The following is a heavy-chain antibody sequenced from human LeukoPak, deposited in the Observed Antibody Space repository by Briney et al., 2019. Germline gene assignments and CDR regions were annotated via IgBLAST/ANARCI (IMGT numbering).Heavy chain of an antibody. V-gene: IGHV4-34*01. CDR3: ARGLRALYGLGSYYIAADAFDI. J-gene: IGHJ3*02. Sequence: SETLSLTCAVYGGSFSGYYWSWIRQPPGKGLEWIGEINHSGSTNYNPSLKSRVTISVDTSKNQFSLKLSSVTAADTAVYYCARGLRALYGLGSYYIAADAFDIWGQGTMVTVSS. CDR1: GGSFSGYY. CDR2: INHSGST. D-gene: IGHD3-10*01.